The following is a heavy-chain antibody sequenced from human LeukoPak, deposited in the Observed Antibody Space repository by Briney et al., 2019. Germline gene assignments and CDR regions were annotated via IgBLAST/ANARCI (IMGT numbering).Heavy chain of an antibody. CDR3: TREPSGTYWYFDL. Sequence: GGSLRLSRAASGFTFSSYVMSWVRQAPGKGLEWVSGNSGSGGSTHYADSVKGRFTISRDNSKNTLYLQMNSLRAEDTAVYYCTREPSGTYWYFDLWGRGTLVTVSS. V-gene: IGHV3-23*01. D-gene: IGHD1-26*01. CDR1: GFTFSSYV. CDR2: NSGSGGST. J-gene: IGHJ2*01.